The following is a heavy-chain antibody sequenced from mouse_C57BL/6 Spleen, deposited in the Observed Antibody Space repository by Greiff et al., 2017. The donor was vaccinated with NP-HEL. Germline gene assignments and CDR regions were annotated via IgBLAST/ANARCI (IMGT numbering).Heavy chain of an antibody. D-gene: IGHD3-2*02. Sequence: QVQLKQSGAELVKPGASVKISCKASGYAFSSYWMNWVKQRPGKGLEWIGQIYPGDGDTNYNGKFKGKATMTADNSSSTAYMQLSSLTSEDSAVYFGARSGGSSGYLYARDYWGQGTSVTVSS. CDR1: GYAFSSYW. CDR2: IYPGDGDT. V-gene: IGHV1-80*01. J-gene: IGHJ4*01. CDR3: ARSGGSSGYLYARDY.